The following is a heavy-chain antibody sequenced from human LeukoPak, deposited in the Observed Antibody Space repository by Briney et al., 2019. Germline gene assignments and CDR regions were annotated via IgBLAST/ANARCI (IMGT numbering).Heavy chain of an antibody. V-gene: IGHV4-59*05. Sequence: PSETLSLTCTVSGGSISSYYWSWIRQPAGKGLEGIGSIYYSGSTYYNPSLKSRVTISVDTSKNPFSLKLSSVTAADTAVYYCARQGNSGSIDYWGQGTLVTVSS. CDR1: GGSISSYY. J-gene: IGHJ4*02. D-gene: IGHD1-26*01. CDR3: ARQGNSGSIDY. CDR2: IYYSGST.